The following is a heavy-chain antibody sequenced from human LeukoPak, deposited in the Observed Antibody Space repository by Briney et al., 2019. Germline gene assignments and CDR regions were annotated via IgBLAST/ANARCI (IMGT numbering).Heavy chain of an antibody. D-gene: IGHD5-18*01. CDR3: ARFGGYSYGYFYFDY. CDR1: GGSISSYY. J-gene: IGHJ4*02. Sequence: SETLSLTCTVPGGSISSYYWSWIRQPPGKGLEWIGYNYYSGSTNYNPSLKSRVTISVDTSKNQFSLKLSSVTAADTAVYYCARFGGYSYGYFYFDYWGQGTLVTVSS. V-gene: IGHV4-59*08. CDR2: NYYSGST.